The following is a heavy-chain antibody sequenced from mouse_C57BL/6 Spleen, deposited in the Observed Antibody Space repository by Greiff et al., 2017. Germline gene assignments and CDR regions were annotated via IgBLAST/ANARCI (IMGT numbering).Heavy chain of an antibody. J-gene: IGHJ1*03. Sequence: DVMLVESGGDLVKPGGSLKLSCAASGFTFSSYGMSWVRQTPDKRLEWVATISSGGSYTYYPDSVKGRFTISRDNAKNTLYLQMSSLKSEDTAMYSCARHPLYYCSSYYSYWYFDVWGTGTTVTVSS. CDR1: GFTFSSYG. D-gene: IGHD1-1*01. V-gene: IGHV5-6*02. CDR3: ARHPLYYCSSYYSYWYFDV. CDR2: ISSGGSYT.